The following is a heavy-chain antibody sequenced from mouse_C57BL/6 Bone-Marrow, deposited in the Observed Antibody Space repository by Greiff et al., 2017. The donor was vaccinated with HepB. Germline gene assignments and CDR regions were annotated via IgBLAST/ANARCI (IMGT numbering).Heavy chain of an antibody. CDR3: ARDGGYYEGYWYFDV. CDR2: ISYSGST. V-gene: IGHV3-1*01. Sequence: EVQLQQSGPGMVKPSQSLSLTCTVTGYSITSGYDWHWIRHFPGNKLEWMGYISYSGSTNYNPSLKSRISITHDTSKNHFFLKLNSVTTEDTATYYWARDGGYYEGYWYFDVWGTGTTVTVSS. D-gene: IGHD2-3*01. CDR1: GYSITSGYD. J-gene: IGHJ1*03.